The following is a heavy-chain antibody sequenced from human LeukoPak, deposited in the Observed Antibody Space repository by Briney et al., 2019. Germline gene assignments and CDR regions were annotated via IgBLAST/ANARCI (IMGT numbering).Heavy chain of an antibody. CDR2: IYHTGST. J-gene: IGHJ6*03. D-gene: IGHD3-3*01. CDR3: ARGLRNDFWSGYYFPHYYMDV. Sequence: SETLSLTCTVSGYSISSGYYWGWIRQPPGKGLEWIGSIYHTGSTYYNPSLKSRVTISVDTSKNQFSLKLSSVTAADTAVYYCARGLRNDFWSGYYFPHYYMDVWGKGTTVTVSS. CDR1: GYSISSGYY. V-gene: IGHV4-38-2*02.